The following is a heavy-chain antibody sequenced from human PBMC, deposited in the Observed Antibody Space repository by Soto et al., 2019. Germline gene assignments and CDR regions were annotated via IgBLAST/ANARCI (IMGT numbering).Heavy chain of an antibody. V-gene: IGHV4-59*01. Sequence: SETLSLTCTVSGCSINNYYWSWIRQPPGKGLEWIGYIYYSGSTNYNPSLKSRVTISVDTSKNQFSLKLSSVTAADTAVYYCAREGSGYYYMDVWGKGTTVTVSS. CDR2: IYYSGST. D-gene: IGHD2-8*02. CDR1: GCSINNYY. J-gene: IGHJ6*03. CDR3: AREGSGYYYMDV.